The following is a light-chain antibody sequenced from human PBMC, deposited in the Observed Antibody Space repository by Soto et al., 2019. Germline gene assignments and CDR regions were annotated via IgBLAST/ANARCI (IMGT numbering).Light chain of an antibody. V-gene: IGKV3-15*01. CDR3: QQYNNWPPFT. CDR1: QNIRSN. CDR2: ETS. J-gene: IGKJ3*01. Sequence: EIVMTQSPGTLSVSPGERATLSCRASQNIRSNLAWYQQKPGQAPRLLIYETSTRAPGIPARLSGSGSGTEFTLTISSLQSEDFAVYHCQQYNNWPPFTFGPGTKVDIK.